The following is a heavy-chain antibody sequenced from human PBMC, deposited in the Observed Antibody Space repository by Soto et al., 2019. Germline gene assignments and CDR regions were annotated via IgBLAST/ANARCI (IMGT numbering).Heavy chain of an antibody. CDR3: ARDLPVIVGATRGFDY. J-gene: IGHJ4*02. D-gene: IGHD1-26*01. V-gene: IGHV3-20*04. CDR2: INWNGGST. CDR1: GFTFDDYG. Sequence: EVKLVESRGGVVRPGGSLRLSCAASGFTFDDYGMSWVRQAPGKGLEWVSGINWNGGSTGYADSVKGRFTISRDNAKNSRYLQMNSLRAEDTALYYCARDLPVIVGATRGFDYWGQGTLVTVSS.